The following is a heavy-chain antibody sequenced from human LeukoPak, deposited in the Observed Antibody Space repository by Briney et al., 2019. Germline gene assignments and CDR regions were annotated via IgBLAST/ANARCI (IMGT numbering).Heavy chain of an antibody. V-gene: IGHV3-30*02. CDR2: IRSDGSNK. CDR3: TKDKGSGSWGSEH. CDR1: GFTFSSYA. J-gene: IGHJ1*01. Sequence: PGGSLRLSCAASGFTFSSYAMHWVRQAPGKGLEWVAFIRSDGSNKDYEDSVKGRFTISRDNSKNTLYLQMNSLRDEDTALYFCTKDKGSGSWGSEHWGQGSLVTVSS. D-gene: IGHD1-26*01.